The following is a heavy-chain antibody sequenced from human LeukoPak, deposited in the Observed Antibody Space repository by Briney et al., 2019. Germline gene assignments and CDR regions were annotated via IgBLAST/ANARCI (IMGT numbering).Heavy chain of an antibody. CDR3: ARALPGAAENY. Sequence: SETLSLTRRVSGSWMHLYSWNWIRQSPGTGLEWIAYMYYSGTTNYNPSLENRAAISLDLSRHQFSLRLNSVTAADTAVYYCARALPGAAENYWGQGTLVTVSS. D-gene: IGHD6-13*01. CDR1: GSWMHLYS. V-gene: IGHV4-59*12. CDR2: MYYSGTT. J-gene: IGHJ4*02.